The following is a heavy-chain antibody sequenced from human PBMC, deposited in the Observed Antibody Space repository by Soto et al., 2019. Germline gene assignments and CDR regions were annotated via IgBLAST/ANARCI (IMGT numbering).Heavy chain of an antibody. V-gene: IGHV4-34*01. CDR3: ARGDILIGSRNWFDP. CDR1: GGSFINHY. CDR2: INHIGIT. D-gene: IGHD3-9*01. J-gene: IGHJ5*02. Sequence: QVQLQQWGAGLLKPSETLSLTCAVYGGSFINHYWSWIRQPPGKGLEWIGEINHIGITNYNPSLKSRVTVSEDTFKKQFSLKLSSVAAADTAVYYCARGDILIGSRNWFDPWGQGTLVTVSS.